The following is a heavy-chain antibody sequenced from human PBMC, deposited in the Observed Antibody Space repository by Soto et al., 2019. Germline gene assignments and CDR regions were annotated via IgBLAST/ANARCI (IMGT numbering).Heavy chain of an antibody. CDR2: ISGSGGNT. D-gene: IGHD3-3*02. J-gene: IGHJ4*02. CDR1: GFTFSSYA. Sequence: GGSLRLSCAASGFTFSSYAMSWVRQAPGKGLEWVSAISGSGGNTYYADSVKGRFTISRDNSKNTLYLQMNSLRAEDKAVSYCAKGVPSIFGVVIMFDYWGQGTLVTVSS. V-gene: IGHV3-23*01. CDR3: AKGVPSIFGVVIMFDY.